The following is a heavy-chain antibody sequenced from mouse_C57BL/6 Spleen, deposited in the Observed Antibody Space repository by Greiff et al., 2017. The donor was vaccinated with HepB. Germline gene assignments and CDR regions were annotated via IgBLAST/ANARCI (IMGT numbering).Heavy chain of an antibody. D-gene: IGHD2-3*01. J-gene: IGHJ2*01. CDR1: GYTFTSYW. Sequence: QVQLQQPGAELVKPGASVKLSCKASGYTFTSYWMQWVKQRPGQGLEWIGEIDPSDSYTNYNQKFKGKATLTVDTSSSTAYMQLSSLTSEDSAVYYCARWDDGYHPYWGKGTTLTVSS. CDR2: IDPSDSYT. V-gene: IGHV1-50*01. CDR3: ARWDDGYHPY.